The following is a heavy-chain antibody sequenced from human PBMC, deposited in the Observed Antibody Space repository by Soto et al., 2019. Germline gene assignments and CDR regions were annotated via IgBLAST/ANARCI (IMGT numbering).Heavy chain of an antibody. V-gene: IGHV3-7*03. CDR3: ARLAYCGGDCYSFDY. CDR1: GFTFSSYW. Sequence: GSLRLSCAASGFTFSSYWMSWVRQAPGKGLEWVANIKQDGSEKYYVDSVKGRFTISRDNAKNSLYLQMNSLRAEDTAVYYCARLAYCGGDCYSFDYWGQGTLVTVSS. J-gene: IGHJ4*02. D-gene: IGHD2-21*02. CDR2: IKQDGSEK.